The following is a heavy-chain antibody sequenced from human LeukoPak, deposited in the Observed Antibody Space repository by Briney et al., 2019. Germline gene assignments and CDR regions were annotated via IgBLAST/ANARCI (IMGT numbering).Heavy chain of an antibody. Sequence: PGRSLRLSCTASGFTFSSYAMHWVRQAPGKGLEYVSAISSNAGATHYANSVEGRFTISRDNSKNTLYLQMGGLRAEDMAVYYCARALPYTSGWYGGGGLDYWGQGTLVTVSS. D-gene: IGHD6-19*01. CDR3: ARALPYTSGWYGGGGLDY. V-gene: IGHV3-64*01. CDR2: ISSNAGAT. J-gene: IGHJ4*02. CDR1: GFTFSSYA.